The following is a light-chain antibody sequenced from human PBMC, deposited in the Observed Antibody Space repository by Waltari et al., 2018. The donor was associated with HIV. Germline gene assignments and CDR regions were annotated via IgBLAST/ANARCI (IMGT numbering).Light chain of an antibody. CDR3: QSYDNENPVL. CDR2: KDD. J-gene: IGLJ2*01. V-gene: IGLV6-57*01. CDR1: SGSIASNY. Sequence: NFMLSQPHSVSESPGKTVTISCPRSSGSIASNYAQWYPQRPGSSPTTVIYKDDQRPSGVPDRFSGSIDSSSNSASLTISGLRTEDEADYYCQSYDNENPVLFGGGTKLTVL.